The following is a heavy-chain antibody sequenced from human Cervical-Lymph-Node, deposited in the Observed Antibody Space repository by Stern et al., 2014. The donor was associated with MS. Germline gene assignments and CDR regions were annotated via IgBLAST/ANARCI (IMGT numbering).Heavy chain of an antibody. CDR2: INPNSGGT. CDR1: GYIFTDDY. J-gene: IGHJ4*01. Sequence: VQLVQSGAEARAPGASMKVSCKASGYIFTDDYLHWVRQAPGQGLEWLGWINPNSGGTNYAQNFQGRVTMTRDTSISTAYMELRWLGSADTAVYYCARGSGTAYDLRGDYWGQGTLVTVSS. CDR3: ARGSGTAYDLRGDY. V-gene: IGHV1-2*02. D-gene: IGHD3-3*01.